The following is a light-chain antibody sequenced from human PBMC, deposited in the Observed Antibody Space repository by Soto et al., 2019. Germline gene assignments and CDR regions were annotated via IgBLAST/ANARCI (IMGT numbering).Light chain of an antibody. CDR3: CSYAGSSNV. Sequence: QSVLTQPPSASGSPGQSVAISCTGTSSDVGGYNYVSWYQQHPGKAPKLMIYEVNKRPSGVPDRFSGSKSGNTASLTVSGLQAEDEADYHCCSYAGSSNVFGTGTKLTVL. CDR2: EVN. J-gene: IGLJ1*01. CDR1: SSDVGGYNY. V-gene: IGLV2-8*01.